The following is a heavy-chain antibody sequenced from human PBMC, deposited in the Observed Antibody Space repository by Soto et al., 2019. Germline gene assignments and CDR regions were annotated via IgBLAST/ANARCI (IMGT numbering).Heavy chain of an antibody. Sequence: SETLSLTCTVSGGSISSYYWSWIRQPPGKGLEWIGYIYDSGSTNYNPSLKSRVTISVDTSKNQFSLKLSSVTAADTAVYYCARDRDYYDSSGLGYAFDIWSQGTMVTVSS. J-gene: IGHJ3*02. CDR3: ARDRDYYDSSGLGYAFDI. V-gene: IGHV4-59*01. D-gene: IGHD3-22*01. CDR2: IYDSGST. CDR1: GGSISSYY.